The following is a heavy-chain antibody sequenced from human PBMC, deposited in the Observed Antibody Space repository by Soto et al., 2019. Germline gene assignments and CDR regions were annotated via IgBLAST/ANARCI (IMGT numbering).Heavy chain of an antibody. Sequence: ASVKVSCKASGYTFTSYAMHWVRQAPGQRLEWMGWINAGNGNTKYSQKFQGRVTITRDTSASTAYMELSSLRPEDTAVYYCKRGGRESNWNDGNVEYWGQGTQVTVSS. CDR3: KRGGRESNWNDGNVEY. CDR1: GYTFTSYA. D-gene: IGHD1-20*01. J-gene: IGHJ4*02. V-gene: IGHV1-3*01. CDR2: INAGNGNT.